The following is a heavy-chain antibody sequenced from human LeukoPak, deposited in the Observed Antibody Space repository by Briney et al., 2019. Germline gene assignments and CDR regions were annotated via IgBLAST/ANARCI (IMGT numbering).Heavy chain of an antibody. CDR1: GFTVNTNY. Sequence: GGSLTLSCSPSGFTVNTNYMSWVRQAPGRGLEWVSVIYSGGSTYYADSAKARSTISRDNSKTTLYLQRNSLRPEPTPVYHWARGRGSYYFDYWGQGTLVTVSS. D-gene: IGHD1-26*01. V-gene: IGHV3-53*01. CDR2: IYSGGST. J-gene: IGHJ4*02. CDR3: ARGRGSYYFDY.